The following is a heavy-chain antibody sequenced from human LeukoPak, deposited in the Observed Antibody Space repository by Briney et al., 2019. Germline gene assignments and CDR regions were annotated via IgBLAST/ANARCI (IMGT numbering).Heavy chain of an antibody. CDR1: GFIVSSNY. V-gene: IGHV3-53*01. D-gene: IGHD3-3*01. CDR3: ARVESETFDY. Sequence: GGSLRLSCAASGFIVSSNYMSWVRQAPGKGLEWVSVIYSGGSTYYADSVKGRFTISRDNAKNSLYLQMNSLRAEDTAVYYCARVESETFDYWGQGTLVTVSS. J-gene: IGHJ4*02. CDR2: IYSGGST.